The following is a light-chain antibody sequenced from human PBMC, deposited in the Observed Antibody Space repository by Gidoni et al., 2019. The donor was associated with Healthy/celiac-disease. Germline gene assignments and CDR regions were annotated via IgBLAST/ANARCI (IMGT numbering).Light chain of an antibody. CDR2: DVS. Sequence: QSALTQPRSVYGSPRQSVTISCTGTSSDVGGYNYVSWYQQHPGKAPKLMIYDVSKRPSGVPDRFSGSKSGNTASLTISGLQAEDEADYYCCSYAGSYPVVFGGGTKLTVL. CDR1: SSDVGGYNY. V-gene: IGLV2-11*01. J-gene: IGLJ2*01. CDR3: CSYAGSYPVV.